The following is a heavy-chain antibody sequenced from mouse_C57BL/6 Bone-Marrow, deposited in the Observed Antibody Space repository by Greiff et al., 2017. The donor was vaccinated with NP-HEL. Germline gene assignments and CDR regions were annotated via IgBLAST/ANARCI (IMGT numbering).Heavy chain of an antibody. D-gene: IGHD3-1*01. Sequence: EVKLMESGEGLVKPGGSLKLSCAASGFTFSSYAMSWVRQTPEKRLEWVAYISSGGDYIYYADTVKGRFTISRDNARNTLYLQMSSLKSEDTAMYYCTRDWGGTGGFAYWGQGTLVTVSA. CDR1: GFTFSSYA. CDR3: TRDWGGTGGFAY. V-gene: IGHV5-9-1*02. CDR2: ISSGGDYI. J-gene: IGHJ3*01.